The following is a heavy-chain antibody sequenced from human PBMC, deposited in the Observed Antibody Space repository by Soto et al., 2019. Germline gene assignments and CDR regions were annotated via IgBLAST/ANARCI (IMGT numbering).Heavy chain of an antibody. V-gene: IGHV3-30-3*01. J-gene: IGHJ6*02. D-gene: IGHD6-13*01. CDR3: ARGSSSWTTGDYYGMDV. Sequence: QVQLVESGGGVVQPGRSLRLSCAASGFTFSSYAMHWDRQAPGKGLEWVAVISYDGSNKYYEDSVKGRFTISRDNYKNTLYLQMNRLRAEDLAVYSWARGSSSWTTGDYYGMDVWGQGTTVTVAS. CDR2: ISYDGSNK. CDR1: GFTFSSYA.